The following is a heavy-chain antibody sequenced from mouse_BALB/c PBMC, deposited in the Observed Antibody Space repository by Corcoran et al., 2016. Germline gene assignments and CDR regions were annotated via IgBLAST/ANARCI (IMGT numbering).Heavy chain of an antibody. CDR1: GYTFTDYY. J-gene: IGHJ2*01. CDR2: IYPGSGNT. Sequence: QIQLQQSGPELVKPGASVKISCKASGYTFTDYYINWVKQKPGQGLEWIGWIYPGSGNTKYNEKFKGKATLTVDTSSSTAYMQLSSLTSEDTAVYFCARGVGRYYFDYWGQGTTLTVSS. V-gene: IGHV1-84*02. D-gene: IGHD4-1*01. CDR3: ARGVGRYYFDY.